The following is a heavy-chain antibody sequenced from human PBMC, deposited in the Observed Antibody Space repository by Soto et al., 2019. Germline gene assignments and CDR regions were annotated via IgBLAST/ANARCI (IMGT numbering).Heavy chain of an antibody. J-gene: IGHJ4*02. V-gene: IGHV3-30*18. CDR3: AKDPRGQQLALDY. CDR1: GFTFSSYG. Sequence: QVQLVESGGGVVQPGRSLRLSCAASGFTFSSYGMHWVRQAPGKGLEWVAVISYDGSNKYYADSVKGRFIISRDNSKNTLYVQMNSLRAEDTAVYYCAKDPRGQQLALDYWGQGTLVTVSS. CDR2: ISYDGSNK. D-gene: IGHD6-13*01.